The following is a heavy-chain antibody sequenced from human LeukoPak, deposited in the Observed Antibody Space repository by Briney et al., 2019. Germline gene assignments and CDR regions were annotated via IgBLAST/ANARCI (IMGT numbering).Heavy chain of an antibody. CDR2: MNPNSGNT. Sequence: GASVKVSCKASGYTFTSYDINWVRQATGQGLEWMGWMNPNSGNTGYAQKFQGRVTMTRDTSISTAYMELSRLRSDDTAVYYCARGFTGAARPPYYYYYYMDVWGKGTTVTVSS. CDR3: ARGFTGAARPPYYYYYYMDV. J-gene: IGHJ6*03. V-gene: IGHV1-8*01. D-gene: IGHD6-6*01. CDR1: GYTFTSYD.